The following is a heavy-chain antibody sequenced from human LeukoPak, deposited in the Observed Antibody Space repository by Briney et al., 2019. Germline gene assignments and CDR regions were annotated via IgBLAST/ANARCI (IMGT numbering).Heavy chain of an antibody. CDR3: AELGITMIGGV. V-gene: IGHV3-21*01. CDR2: ISSSSSYR. Sequence: GGSLRLSCAASEFTFSSYWMSWVRQAPGKGLEWVSSISSSSSYRYYEESVKGRFSIPRDNARNSLYLQMNSLRAEDTAVYYCAELGITMIGGVWGKGTTVTISS. D-gene: IGHD3-10*02. J-gene: IGHJ6*04. CDR1: EFTFSSYW.